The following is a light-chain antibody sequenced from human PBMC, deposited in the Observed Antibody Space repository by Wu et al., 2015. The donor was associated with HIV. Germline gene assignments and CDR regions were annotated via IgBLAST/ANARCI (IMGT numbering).Light chain of an antibody. V-gene: IGKV3-11*01. CDR1: QSLSRY. CDR3: QQRSNSWT. CDR2: DAS. J-gene: IGKJ1*01. Sequence: EIVLTQSPATLSLSPGERATLSCRASQSLSRYLAWYQQKPGQAPRLLIYDASNRATGIPARFSGSGSGTDFTLTISSLEPEDFAVYYCQQRSNSWTFGQGTKVEIK.